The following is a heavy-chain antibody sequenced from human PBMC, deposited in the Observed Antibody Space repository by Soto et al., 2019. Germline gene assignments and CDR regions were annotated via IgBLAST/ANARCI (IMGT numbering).Heavy chain of an antibody. Sequence: SCPTLVNPTQTLTLTWTFSGFSLSTSGVGVGWIRQPPGKALEWLALIYWNDDKRYSPSLKSRLTITKDTSKNQVVLTMTNMDPVDTATYFRAHRRASKGSSSWGYWGQGTLVTVSS. CDR1: GFSLSTSGVG. CDR3: AHRRASKGSSSWGY. J-gene: IGHJ4*02. V-gene: IGHV2-5*01. CDR2: IYWNDDK. D-gene: IGHD6-13*01.